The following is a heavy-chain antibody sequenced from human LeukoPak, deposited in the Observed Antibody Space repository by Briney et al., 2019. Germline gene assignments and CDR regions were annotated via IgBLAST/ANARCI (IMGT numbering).Heavy chain of an antibody. CDR2: INHSAST. Sequence: SETLSLTCAVSGGSFSGYYWCWIRQPPGRGLGWIGEINHSASTNYNATLKSRVPVSVDSPKNQFSQELGSVTAEDTAVYYCARHPPQDCSSSSCYKRLFDPWGQGTLVTVSS. J-gene: IGHJ5*02. CDR1: GGSFSGYY. V-gene: IGHV4-34*01. D-gene: IGHD2-2*02. CDR3: ARHPPQDCSSSSCYKRLFDP.